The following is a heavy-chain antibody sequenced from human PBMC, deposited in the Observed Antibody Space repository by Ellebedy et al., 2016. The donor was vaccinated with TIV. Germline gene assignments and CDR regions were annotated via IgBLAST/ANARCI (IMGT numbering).Heavy chain of an antibody. CDR2: IKQDASER. CDR3: ARDQWLGRAYYFDS. J-gene: IGHJ4*02. CDR1: GFIFSNYW. V-gene: IGHV3-7*01. Sequence: GESLKISCVASGFIFSNYWMSWVRQAPGKGLEWVANIKQDASERYYVDSVKGRFSISRDNAKNSIYLQMNSLRDEDTAVYYCARDQWLGRAYYFDSWGQGILLIVSS. D-gene: IGHD6-19*01.